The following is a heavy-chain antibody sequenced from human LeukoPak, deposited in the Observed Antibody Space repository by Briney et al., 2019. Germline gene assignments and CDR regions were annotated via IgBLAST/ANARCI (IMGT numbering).Heavy chain of an antibody. Sequence: GRSLRLSCAASGFTFSGSAIHWVRQPSGEGLEWVSRIRSKANSYATAYAASVKGRFTISRDDSKNTACLQMNSLKTEETAVYYCTSPEAPFGNYYYYGMDVWGQGTTVTVS. J-gene: IGHJ6*02. D-gene: IGHD3-10*01. CDR1: GFTFSGSA. V-gene: IGHV3-73*01. CDR3: TSPEAPFGNYYYYGMDV. CDR2: IRSKANSYAT.